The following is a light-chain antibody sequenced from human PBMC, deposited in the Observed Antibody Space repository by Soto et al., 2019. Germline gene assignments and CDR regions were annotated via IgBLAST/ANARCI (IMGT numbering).Light chain of an antibody. V-gene: IGKV1-5*01. CDR1: QSISNW. J-gene: IGKJ1*01. CDR3: QQYNSYSRT. Sequence: DIQMTQSPSTLSASVGDRVTITGRASQSISNWLAWYQQKPGKAPKLLIYDASSLESGVPSRFSGSGSGTEFTLTVSSLQPDDFATYYCQQYNSYSRTFGQGTKVDNK. CDR2: DAS.